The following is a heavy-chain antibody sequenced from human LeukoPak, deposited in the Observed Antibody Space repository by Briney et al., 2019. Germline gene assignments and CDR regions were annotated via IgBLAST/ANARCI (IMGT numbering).Heavy chain of an antibody. D-gene: IGHD1-26*01. CDR3: ARSWAGMYYPFYYFDY. CDR2: INHRGTT. Sequence: GSLRLSCAASGFTFDHYAMSWVRQPPGKGLEWIAEINHRGTTHYNPSLKSRVNISADTSKNQFSLNLDSVTAADTAVYYCARSWAGMYYPFYYFDYWGQGTLVSVSS. V-gene: IGHV4-34*08. CDR1: GFTFDHYA. J-gene: IGHJ4*02.